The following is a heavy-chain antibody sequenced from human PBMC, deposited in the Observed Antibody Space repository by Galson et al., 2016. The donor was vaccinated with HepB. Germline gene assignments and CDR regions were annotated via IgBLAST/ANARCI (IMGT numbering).Heavy chain of an antibody. D-gene: IGHD3-10*01. CDR2: TYYRSKWYN. V-gene: IGHV6-1*01. J-gene: IGHJ4*02. CDR3: ARRGDGEGVGLDY. Sequence: CAISGDSVSSNSAAWNWIRQSPSRGLEWLGGTYYRSKWYNDYAASVKSRITINPDTSKNQFSLQLNSVTPEDTAVYYCARRGDGEGVGLDYWGQGTLVTVSS. CDR1: GDSVSSNSAA.